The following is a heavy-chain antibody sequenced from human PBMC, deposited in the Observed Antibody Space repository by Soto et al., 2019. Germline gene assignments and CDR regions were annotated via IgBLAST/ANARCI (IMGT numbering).Heavy chain of an antibody. Sequence: QVQLVQSGAEVKKPGASVNVSCKASGYTFTSYGISWVRQAPGQGLEWMGWISAYNGNTNYAQKPQGRVTMTTDTSTSTAYMELRGLRSDDTAVYYCARDRRMITFGGVLGLDYCGQGTLVTVTS. D-gene: IGHD3-16*01. CDR1: GYTFTSYG. J-gene: IGHJ4*02. CDR2: ISAYNGNT. V-gene: IGHV1-18*01. CDR3: ARDRRMITFGGVLGLDY.